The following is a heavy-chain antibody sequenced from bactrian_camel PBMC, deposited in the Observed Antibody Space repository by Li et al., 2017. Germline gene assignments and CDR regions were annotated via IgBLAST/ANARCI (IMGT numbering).Heavy chain of an antibody. D-gene: IGHD2*01. J-gene: IGHJ4*01. V-gene: IGHV3S53*01. CDR3: AAGSGGGLLPYSY. CDR2: IDHDGTT. CDR1: GFSSKRCG. Sequence: QLVESGGGSVQAGGSLRLSCTAPGFSSKRCGMDWYRLREGKQREWVAVIDHDGTTRYPDSTKGRFTVYVNKTGDTVYLQMNSLKSEDTALYFCAAGSGGGLLPYSYWCQGTQVTVS.